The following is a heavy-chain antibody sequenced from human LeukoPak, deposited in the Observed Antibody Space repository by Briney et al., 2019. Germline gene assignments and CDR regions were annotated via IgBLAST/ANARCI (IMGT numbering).Heavy chain of an antibody. CDR1: GGTFSSYA. CDR3: AREPPYYYGSGSYTRDAFDI. Sequence: SVKVSCKASGGTFSSYAISWVRQAPGQGLEWMGGIIPILGTANYAQKFQGRVTITADESTSTACMELSSLRSEDTAVYYCAREPPYYYGSGSYTRDAFDIWGQGTMVTVSS. V-gene: IGHV1-69*13. J-gene: IGHJ3*02. D-gene: IGHD3-10*01. CDR2: IIPILGTA.